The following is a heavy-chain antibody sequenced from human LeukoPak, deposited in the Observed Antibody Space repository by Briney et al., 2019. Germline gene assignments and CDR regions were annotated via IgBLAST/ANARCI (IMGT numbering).Heavy chain of an antibody. CDR2: IIPIFGTA. J-gene: IGHJ4*02. V-gene: IGHV1-69*01. Sequence: SVKVSCKASGGTFSSYAISWVRQAPGKGLEWMGGIIPIFGTANYAQKFQGRVTITADESTSTAYMELSSLRSEDTAVYYCARVLYYYGSGSYYMGGFDYWGQGTLVTVSS. CDR3: ARVLYYYGSGSYYMGGFDY. D-gene: IGHD3-10*01. CDR1: GGTFSSYA.